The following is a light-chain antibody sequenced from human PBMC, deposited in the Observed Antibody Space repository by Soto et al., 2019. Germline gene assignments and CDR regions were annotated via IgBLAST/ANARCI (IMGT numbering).Light chain of an antibody. CDR3: SSYTSSSTLV. V-gene: IGLV2-14*01. CDR2: DVS. CDR1: SSDVGGYNY. Sequence: QSALTQPASVSGSPGQSITISCTGTSSDVGGYNYVSWYQQHPGKAPKLMIYDVSNRLSGVSNRFSGSKSANTASLTISGLQAEDEADYYCSSYTSSSTLVFGTGTKLTAL. J-gene: IGLJ1*01.